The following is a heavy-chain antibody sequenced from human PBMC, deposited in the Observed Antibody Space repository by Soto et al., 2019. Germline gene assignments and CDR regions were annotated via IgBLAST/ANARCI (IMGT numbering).Heavy chain of an antibody. J-gene: IGHJ4*02. CDR1: GGSMSSYKFY. CDR2: IPYGGNP. Sequence: QVQLQESGPGLVKPSQTLSLTCSVSGGSMSSYKFYWTWIRQPPGKGLEWIGYIPYGGNPFYNPSLKSRATILVDTSKNAFSLKLTSVTAADTAVYFCARWGEERQLWGQGTLVSVSS. V-gene: IGHV4-30-4*01. CDR3: ARWGEERQL. D-gene: IGHD3-16*01.